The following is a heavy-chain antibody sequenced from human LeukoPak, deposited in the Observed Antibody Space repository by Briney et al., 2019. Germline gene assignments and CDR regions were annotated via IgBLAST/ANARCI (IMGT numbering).Heavy chain of an antibody. CDR2: INHSGST. V-gene: IGHV4-34*01. Sequence: SETLSLTCAVYGGSFSGYYWSWIRQPLGKGLEWIGEINHSGSTNYNPSLKSRVTISVDTSKNQFSLKLSSVTAADTAVYYCARFPGYSYGYVDYWGQGTLVTVSS. J-gene: IGHJ4*02. D-gene: IGHD5-18*01. CDR1: GGSFSGYY. CDR3: ARFPGYSYGYVDY.